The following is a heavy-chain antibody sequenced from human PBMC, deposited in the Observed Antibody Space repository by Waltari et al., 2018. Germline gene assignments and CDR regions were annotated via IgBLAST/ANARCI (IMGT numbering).Heavy chain of an antibody. V-gene: IGHV3-21*01. CDR3: ARAPSGGTRVFDY. J-gene: IGHJ4*02. CDR1: GFTFSSYS. CDR2: ISSSSSYI. D-gene: IGHD1-7*01. Sequence: EVQLVESGGGLVKPGGSLRLSCAASGFTFSSYSMNWVRQAPGKGLEWVSSISSSSSYIYYAESVKGRFTISRDNAKNSLYLQMNSLRAEDTAVYYCARAPSGGTRVFDYWGQGTLVTVSS.